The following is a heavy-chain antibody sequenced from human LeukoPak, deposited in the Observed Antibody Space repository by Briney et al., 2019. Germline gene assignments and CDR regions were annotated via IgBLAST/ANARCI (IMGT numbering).Heavy chain of an antibody. Sequence: GGSLRLSCAASGFTFSDYYMSWIRQAPGKGLEWVSYISSSSSYTNYADPVKGRFTISRDNAKNSLYLQMNSLRAEDTAVYYCARGGPKSAFDIWGQGTMVTVSS. CDR2: ISSSSSYT. V-gene: IGHV3-11*06. CDR3: ARGGPKSAFDI. CDR1: GFTFSDYY. J-gene: IGHJ3*02.